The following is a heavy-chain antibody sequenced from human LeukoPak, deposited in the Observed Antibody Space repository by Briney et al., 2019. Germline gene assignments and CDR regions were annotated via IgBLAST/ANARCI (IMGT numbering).Heavy chain of an antibody. CDR1: GYTFTSYG. CDR3: ARDEAQDYYDSSGCSTTFDY. CDR2: ISAYNGNT. Sequence: ASVKVSCKASGYTFTSYGISWVRQAPGQGLEWMGWISAYNGNTNYAQKLQGRVTMTTDTSTSTAYMELRSLRSDDTAVYYCARDEAQDYYDSSGCSTTFDYWGQGTLVTVSS. J-gene: IGHJ4*02. D-gene: IGHD3-22*01. V-gene: IGHV1-18*01.